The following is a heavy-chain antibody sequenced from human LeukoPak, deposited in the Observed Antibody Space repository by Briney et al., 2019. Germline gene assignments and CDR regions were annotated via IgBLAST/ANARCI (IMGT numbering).Heavy chain of an antibody. Sequence: GESLKISCKGSGYSFTSYWIGWVRQMPGKGLEWMGIIYPGDSDTRYSPSFQGQVTISADKSISTAYLQWSSLKASDTAMYYCARHRGENYYYYYMDVWGKGTTVTISS. CDR3: ARHRGENYYYYYMDV. J-gene: IGHJ6*03. D-gene: IGHD3-16*01. V-gene: IGHV5-51*01. CDR2: IYPGDSDT. CDR1: GYSFTSYW.